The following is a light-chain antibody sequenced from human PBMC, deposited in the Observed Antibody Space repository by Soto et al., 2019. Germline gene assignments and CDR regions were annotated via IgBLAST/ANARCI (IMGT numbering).Light chain of an antibody. Sequence: DIQMPQSPSSLSASVGDRYTITCRASQSITSYLNWYQRKPGQAPKILIYTASTLQNGVPYRFSGSASGTDFTLTISSLHPEDFATYYCQQSYSTPWTCGQGTKVDIK. J-gene: IGKJ1*01. V-gene: IGKV1-39*01. CDR2: TAS. CDR3: QQSYSTPWT. CDR1: QSITSY.